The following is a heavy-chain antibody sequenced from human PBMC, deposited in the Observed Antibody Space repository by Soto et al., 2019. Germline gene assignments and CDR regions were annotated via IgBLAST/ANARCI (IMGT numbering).Heavy chain of an antibody. CDR3: ARDDASITMMGY. CDR2: ISAYNGNT. D-gene: IGHD3-22*01. CDR1: GYTFTSYG. V-gene: IGHV1-18*01. Sequence: ASVKVSCKASGYTFTSYGISWVRQPPGQGLEWMGWISAYNGNTNYAQKLQGRVTMTTDTSTSTAYMELRSLRSDDTAVYYCARDDASITMMGYWGQGTLVTVSS. J-gene: IGHJ4*02.